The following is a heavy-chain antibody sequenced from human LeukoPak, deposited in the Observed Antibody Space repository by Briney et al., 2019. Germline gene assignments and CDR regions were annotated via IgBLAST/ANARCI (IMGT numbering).Heavy chain of an antibody. D-gene: IGHD3-10*01. V-gene: IGHV3-33*08. CDR3: ARDSIPSASRSYYFDN. CDR2: IYYDGSNK. J-gene: IGHJ4*02. Sequence: GRSLRLSCAASGFTFSTYGMHWVRQAPGKGLEWVAVIYYDGSNKNYENSVKDRFTISRDNSKNTLYLQMNSLRAEDTAVYYCARDSIPSASRSYYFDNWGQGTLVTVSS. CDR1: GFTFSTYG.